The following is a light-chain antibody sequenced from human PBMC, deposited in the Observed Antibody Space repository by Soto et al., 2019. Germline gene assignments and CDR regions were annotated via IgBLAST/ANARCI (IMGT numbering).Light chain of an antibody. J-gene: IGKJ2*01. CDR3: QQYGSSPNT. Sequence: EIVLTQSPGTLSLSPGERATLSCRASQSVSSSYLAWYQQKPGQAPRLLIYGASSRATGIPDRFSGSGSGKDFTLTISRLEPEDYAVYSCQQYGSSPNTFGQGTKLEIK. V-gene: IGKV3-20*01. CDR1: QSVSSSY. CDR2: GAS.